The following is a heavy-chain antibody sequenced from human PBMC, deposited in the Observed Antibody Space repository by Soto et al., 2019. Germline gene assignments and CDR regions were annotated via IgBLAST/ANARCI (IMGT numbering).Heavy chain of an antibody. J-gene: IGHJ4*02. D-gene: IGHD3-10*01. CDR2: INHSGST. Sequence: PSETLSLTCAVYGGSFSGYYWSWIRQPPGKGLEWIGEINHSGSTNYNPSLKSRVTISVDTSKNQFSLKLSSVTAADTAVYYCARVGGSGTISSRFDYWGQGTLVTVSS. CDR1: GGSFSGYY. CDR3: ARVGGSGTISSRFDY. V-gene: IGHV4-34*01.